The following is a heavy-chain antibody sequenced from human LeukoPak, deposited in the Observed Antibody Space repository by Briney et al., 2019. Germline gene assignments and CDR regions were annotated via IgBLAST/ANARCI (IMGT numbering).Heavy chain of an antibody. CDR1: GGSIRSSYYY. D-gene: IGHD1-1*01. CDR2: IYDSGST. CDR3: ARAYNRVSYYYGMDV. Sequence: SETLSLTCTVSGGSIRSSYYYWGWIRQPPGKGLEWIGSIYDSGSTYYNPSLKSRVTISVDTSKNQFSLKLNSVTAADTAVYYCARAYNRVSYYYGMDVWGQGTTVTVSS. J-gene: IGHJ6*02. V-gene: IGHV4-39*01.